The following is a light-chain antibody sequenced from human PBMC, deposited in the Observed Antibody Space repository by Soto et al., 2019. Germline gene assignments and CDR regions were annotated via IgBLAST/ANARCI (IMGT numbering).Light chain of an antibody. CDR1: QGISSA. CDR2: DAS. V-gene: IGKV1-13*02. CDR3: QQFNSYPL. J-gene: IGKJ4*01. Sequence: AIQLTQSPSSLSASVGDRVTITCRASQGISSALAWYQQKPGKAPKLLIYDASSLESGVPSRFSGSGSGTDFTLTNSSLQPEDFATYYCQQFNSYPLFGGGTKVEIK.